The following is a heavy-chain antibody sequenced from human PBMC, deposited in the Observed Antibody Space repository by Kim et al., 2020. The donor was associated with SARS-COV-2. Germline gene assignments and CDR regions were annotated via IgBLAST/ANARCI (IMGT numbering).Heavy chain of an antibody. V-gene: IGHV3-48*02. CDR3: ASHYGSGSFYYYYGMDV. J-gene: IGHJ6*02. Sequence: GGSLRLSCAASGFTFSSYSMNWVRQAPGKGLEWVSYISSSSTIYYADSVKGRFTISRDNARNSLYLQMNSLRDEDTAVYYCASHYGSGSFYYYYGMDVWGQGTTVTVSS. D-gene: IGHD3-10*01. CDR1: GFTFSSYS. CDR2: ISSSSTI.